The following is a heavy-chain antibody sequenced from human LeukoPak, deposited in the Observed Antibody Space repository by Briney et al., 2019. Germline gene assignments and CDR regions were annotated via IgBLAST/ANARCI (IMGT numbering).Heavy chain of an antibody. CDR2: INPSGGST. Sequence: ASVEVSCKASGYTSTSYYMHWVRQAPGQGLEWMGIINPSGGSTSYAQKFQGRVTMTRDTSTSTVYMELSSLRSEDTAVYYCARAPTGTYHFDYWGQGTLVTVSS. V-gene: IGHV1-46*01. D-gene: IGHD1-1*01. J-gene: IGHJ4*02. CDR1: GYTSTSYY. CDR3: ARAPTGTYHFDY.